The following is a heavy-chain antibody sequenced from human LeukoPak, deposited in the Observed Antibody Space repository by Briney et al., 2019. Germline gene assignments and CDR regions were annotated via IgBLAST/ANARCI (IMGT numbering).Heavy chain of an antibody. CDR1: GYTFTCYY. CDR2: TNPNGGAT. J-gene: IGHJ4*02. V-gene: IGHV1-2*02. Sequence: ASVKVSCKCSGYTFTCYYMHWVRQAPGQGLEWMGWTNPNGGATHYAQRFQGRVTVTRDTSISTAYMELSSLESDDTAVYYCVRDLMTTQTWDFDYWGQGTLVSVSS. D-gene: IGHD3-16*01. CDR3: VRDLMTTQTWDFDY.